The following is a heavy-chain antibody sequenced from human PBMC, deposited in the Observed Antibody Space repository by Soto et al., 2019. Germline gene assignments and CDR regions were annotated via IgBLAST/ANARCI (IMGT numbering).Heavy chain of an antibody. J-gene: IGHJ6*02. Sequence: QVQLVESGGGVVQPGRSLRLSCAASGFTFSSYGMHWVRQAPGKGLEWVAVIWYDGSNEYYADSVKGRFTISRDNSKNTLYLQMNSLGAEVTAVYYCAAGYISSWYGRSCYFCWMDVWGQGTTVTAAS. D-gene: IGHD6-13*01. CDR2: IWYDGSNE. V-gene: IGHV3-33*01. CDR3: AAGYISSWYGRSCYFCWMDV. CDR1: GFTFSSYG.